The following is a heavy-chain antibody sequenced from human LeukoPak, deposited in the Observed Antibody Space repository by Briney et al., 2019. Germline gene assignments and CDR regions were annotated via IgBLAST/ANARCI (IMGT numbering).Heavy chain of an antibody. CDR2: ISGSGGST. CDR1: GFTFSSNA. V-gene: IGHV3-23*01. J-gene: IGHJ6*02. D-gene: IGHD3-3*01. CDR3: AKLESPYNYYGMDV. Sequence: GGSLRLSCAAAGFTFSSNAMSWVRQPPGKGLEWVSGISGSGGSTYYADSVKGRFTISRDKSKNTLYLQMNSLRVKDTAVYYCAKLESPYNYYGMDVWGQGTTVTVSS.